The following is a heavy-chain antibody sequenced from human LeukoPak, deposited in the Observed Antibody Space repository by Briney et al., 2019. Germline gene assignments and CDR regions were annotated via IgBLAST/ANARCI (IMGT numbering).Heavy chain of an antibody. Sequence: GASVKVSCKASGYTFTGCFIHYVRQAPGQGLEWMGWINPNSGGTNYAQKFQGRVTMTRDTSISTAYMELSRLRSDDTAVYYCARSSRPKHCSGGSCYSGRYDAFDIWGQGTMVTVSS. CDR2: INPNSGGT. J-gene: IGHJ3*02. D-gene: IGHD2-15*01. V-gene: IGHV1-2*02. CDR3: ARSSRPKHCSGGSCYSGRYDAFDI. CDR1: GYTFTGCF.